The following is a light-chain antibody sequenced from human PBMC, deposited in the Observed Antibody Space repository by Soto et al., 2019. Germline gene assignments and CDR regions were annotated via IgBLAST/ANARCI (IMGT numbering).Light chain of an antibody. V-gene: IGKV3-15*01. CDR1: QRLSSN. CDR3: PKYTLSSFT. Sequence: DIVTGQFPVTLSVAPGERVTLSCRASQRLSSNLAWYQQRPGQAPRLLIYGASIRATDIPARFIGSGSGTEFTLTISRLEPEDFEVYYRPKYTLSSFTSGCRTK. CDR2: GAS. J-gene: IGKJ4*01.